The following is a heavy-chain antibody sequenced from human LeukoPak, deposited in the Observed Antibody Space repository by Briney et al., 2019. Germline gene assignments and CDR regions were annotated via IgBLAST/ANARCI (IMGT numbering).Heavy chain of an antibody. V-gene: IGHV4-4*07. CDR3: ARTVDTAMAEYFDY. CDR1: GGSISSYY. J-gene: IGHJ4*02. Sequence: SETPSLTCTVSGGSISSYYWSWIRQPAGKGVEGIGRIYTSGSTNYNPSLKSRVTMSVDTSKNQFSLKLSSVTAADTAVYYCARTVDTAMAEYFDYWGQGTLVTVSS. D-gene: IGHD5-18*01. CDR2: IYTSGST.